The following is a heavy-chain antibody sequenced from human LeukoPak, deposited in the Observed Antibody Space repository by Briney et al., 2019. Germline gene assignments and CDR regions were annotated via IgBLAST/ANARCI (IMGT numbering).Heavy chain of an antibody. CDR3: SRGAVTGTLYNWFDP. CDR1: GFTVSSNY. J-gene: IGHJ5*02. CDR2: IYSGGST. Sequence: GGSLRLSCAASGFTVSSNYMSWVRQAPGKGLEWVSVIYSGGSTYYADSVKGRFTISRDNSKNTLYLQMGSLRAEDMAVYYCSRGAVTGTLYNWFDPWGQGTLVTVSS. V-gene: IGHV3-53*05. D-gene: IGHD1-7*01.